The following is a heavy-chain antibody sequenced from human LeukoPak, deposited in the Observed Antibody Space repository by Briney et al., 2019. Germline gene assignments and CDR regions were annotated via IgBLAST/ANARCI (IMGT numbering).Heavy chain of an antibody. J-gene: IGHJ4*02. V-gene: IGHV1-18*01. CDR2: ISAYNGNT. CDR1: GYTFTSYG. Sequence: GASVKVSCKASGYTFTSYGISWVRQAPGQGLEWMGWISAYNGNTNYAQKFQGRVTMTTDTSTSTAYMELKSLRSDDAAVYYCARVSRYFDWFHFDYWGQGTLVTVSS. D-gene: IGHD3-9*01. CDR3: ARVSRYFDWFHFDY.